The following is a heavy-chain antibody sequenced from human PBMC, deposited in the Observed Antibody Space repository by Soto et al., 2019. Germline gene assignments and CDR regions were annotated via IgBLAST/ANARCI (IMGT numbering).Heavy chain of an antibody. CDR2: IGTAGDT. J-gene: IGHJ3*02. Sequence: GGSLRLSCAASGFTFSSYDMHWVRQATGKGLEWVSAIGTAGDTYYPGSVKGRFTISRENAKNSLYLQMNSLRAGDTAVYYCERALYSSSALDAFDIWGQGTMVTVSS. V-gene: IGHV3-13*01. D-gene: IGHD6-13*01. CDR1: GFTFSSYD. CDR3: ERALYSSSALDAFDI.